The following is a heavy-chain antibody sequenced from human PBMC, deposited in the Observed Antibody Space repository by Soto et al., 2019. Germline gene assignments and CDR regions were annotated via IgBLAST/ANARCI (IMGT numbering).Heavy chain of an antibody. Sequence: SETMSLTCAVYGGSFSGYYWSWIRQTPGKGLEWIGEINHSGSTNYNPSLKSRVTISVDTSKNQFSLKLSSVTAADTAVYYCARHIVVVPAAKVQNWFDPWGQGTLVTVSS. CDR3: ARHIVVVPAAKVQNWFDP. CDR1: GGSFSGYY. CDR2: INHSGST. V-gene: IGHV4-34*01. D-gene: IGHD2-2*01. J-gene: IGHJ5*02.